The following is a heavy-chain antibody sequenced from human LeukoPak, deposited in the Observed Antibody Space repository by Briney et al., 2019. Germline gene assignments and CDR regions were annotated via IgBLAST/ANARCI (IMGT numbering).Heavy chain of an antibody. CDR1: GGSISSYY. V-gene: IGHV4-59*01. CDR3: AREECSSTSCSLPWGNYMDV. Sequence: SETLSLTCTVSGGSISSYYWSWIRQPPGKGLEWIGYIYYSGSTNYNPSLKSRVTISVDTSKNQFSLKLSSVTAADTAVYYCAREECSSTSCSLPWGNYMDVWGKGTTVTVPS. J-gene: IGHJ6*03. D-gene: IGHD2-2*01. CDR2: IYYSGST.